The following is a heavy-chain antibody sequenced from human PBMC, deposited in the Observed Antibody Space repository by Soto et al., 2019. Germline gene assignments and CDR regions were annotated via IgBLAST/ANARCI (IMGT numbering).Heavy chain of an antibody. V-gene: IGHV1-2*02. D-gene: IGHD1-1*01. CDR1: GYTFTNYF. CDR2: INPDSGGT. J-gene: IGHJ5*02. CDR3: ARGSNWNSNWFDP. Sequence: QVQLVQSGAEVKRPGASVKVSCKTSGYTFTNYFVHWVRQAPGQGLECMGWINPDSGGTMFAQKCQGRVTMTRDTSISTVYMELTSLRSDDTAVYYCARGSNWNSNWFDPWGQGTLVTVSS.